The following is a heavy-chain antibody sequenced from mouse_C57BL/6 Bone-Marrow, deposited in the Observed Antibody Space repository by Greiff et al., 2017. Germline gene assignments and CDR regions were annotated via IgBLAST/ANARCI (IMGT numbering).Heavy chain of an antibody. Sequence: QVQLQQSGAELVKPGASVKLSCKASGYTFTEYTIHWVKQRSGQGLEWIGWFYPGSGSIKYNEKFKDKATLTADKSSSTDYMALRSLTSDDSAVYFWARHGPHYDVSSPLAMDYWGQGTSLTVSS. CDR2: FYPGSGSI. V-gene: IGHV1-62-2*01. J-gene: IGHJ4*01. CDR1: GYTFTEYT. CDR3: ARHGPHYDVSSPLAMDY. D-gene: IGHD1-1*01.